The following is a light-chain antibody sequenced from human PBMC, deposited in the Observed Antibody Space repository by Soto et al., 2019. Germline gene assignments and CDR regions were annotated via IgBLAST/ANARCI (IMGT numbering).Light chain of an antibody. J-gene: IGLJ2*01. CDR1: SSNIWAGFD. Sequence: QSVLTQPPSVSGSPGERVTISCAGASSNIWAGFDVHWYQVIPGTPPKLLIFADTDRPSGVPDRVSGSKSGTTASLAITGLQAEDEADYYCQSYASLSGGVVFGGGTKLTVL. CDR3: QSYASLSGGVV. CDR2: ADT. V-gene: IGLV1-40*01.